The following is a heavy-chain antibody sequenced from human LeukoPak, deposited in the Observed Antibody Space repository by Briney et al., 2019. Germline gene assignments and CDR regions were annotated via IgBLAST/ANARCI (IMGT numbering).Heavy chain of an antibody. J-gene: IGHJ4*02. CDR1: GGSISSYY. D-gene: IGHD6-19*01. CDR3: ASIQPSSGWIFFGY. Sequence: SETLSLTCTVSGGSISSYYWSWIRQPPGKGLEWIGYIYYSGSTNYNPSLKSRVTISIDTSKNQFSLKLSSVTAADTAVYYCASIQPSSGWIFFGYWGQGTLVTVSS. CDR2: IYYSGST. V-gene: IGHV4-59*01.